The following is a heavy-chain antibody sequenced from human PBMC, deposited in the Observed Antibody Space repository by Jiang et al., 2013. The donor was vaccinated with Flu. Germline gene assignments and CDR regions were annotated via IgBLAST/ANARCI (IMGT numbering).Heavy chain of an antibody. V-gene: IGHV3-30-3*01. CDR2: VSYDGTNK. D-gene: IGHD6-13*01. CDR1: GFSFSNYA. CDR3: ARDPPRESSWYIGGFDY. Sequence: SGGGVVQPGRSLRLSCAASGFSFSNYAMHWVRQAPGKGLEWVAIVSYDGTNKYSADSVKGRFTISRDNSKNTLYLEMNSLRVEDTAVYYCARDPPRESSWYIGGFDYWGQGTLVTVSS. J-gene: IGHJ4*02.